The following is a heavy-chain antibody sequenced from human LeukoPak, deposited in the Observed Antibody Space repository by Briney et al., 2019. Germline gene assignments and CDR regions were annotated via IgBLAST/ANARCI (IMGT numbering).Heavy chain of an antibody. CDR3: ARDSILRPVAGMSY. CDR2: ISAYNGNT. Sequence: GASVKVSCKASGYTFTSYGISWLRQAPGQGLEWMGWISAYNGNTNYAQKLQGRVTMTTDTSTSTAYMELRSLRSDDTAVYYCARDSILRPVAGMSYWGQGTLVTVSS. J-gene: IGHJ4*02. V-gene: IGHV1-18*01. CDR1: GYTFTSYG. D-gene: IGHD6-19*01.